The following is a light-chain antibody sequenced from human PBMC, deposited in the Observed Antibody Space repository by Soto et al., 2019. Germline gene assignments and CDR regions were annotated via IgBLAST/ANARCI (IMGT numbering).Light chain of an antibody. CDR3: CSYTTSSTRV. J-gene: IGLJ1*01. Sequence: QSGMTEHASVSGITEQSIAISCTGSSSDVGFYNYISWYQQHPGKVPKLIIYEVTNRPSGVSNRFSGSKSGNTASLTISGLQAEDEADYYCCSYTTSSTRVFGTGTKVTVL. CDR2: EVT. CDR1: SSDVGFYNY. V-gene: IGLV2-14*01.